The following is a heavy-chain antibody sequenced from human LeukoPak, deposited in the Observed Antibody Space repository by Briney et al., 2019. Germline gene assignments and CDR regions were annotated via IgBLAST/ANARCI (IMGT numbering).Heavy chain of an antibody. D-gene: IGHD5-18*01. CDR2: IYTSGST. CDR1: GGSISSYY. Sequence: SETLSLTCTVSGGSISSYYWSWIRQPAGKGLEWTGRIYTSGSTNYNPSLKSRVTMSVDTSKNQFSLKLSSVTAADTAVYYCARAVVTAPYYYYYGMDVWGQGTTVTVSS. V-gene: IGHV4-4*07. CDR3: ARAVVTAPYYYYYGMDV. J-gene: IGHJ6*02.